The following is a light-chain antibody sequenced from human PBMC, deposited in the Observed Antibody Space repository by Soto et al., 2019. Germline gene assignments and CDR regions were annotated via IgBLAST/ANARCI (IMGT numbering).Light chain of an antibody. CDR3: QQLNSYPLT. J-gene: IGKJ4*01. Sequence: IQLTQSPSSLSASVGDRVTITCRASPGISSYLAWYQQKPGKAPKLLIYAASTLQSGVPSRFGGSGSGTDFTLTISSLQPEDFATYYCQQLNSYPLTFGGGTKVDIK. CDR2: AAS. V-gene: IGKV1-9*01. CDR1: PGISSY.